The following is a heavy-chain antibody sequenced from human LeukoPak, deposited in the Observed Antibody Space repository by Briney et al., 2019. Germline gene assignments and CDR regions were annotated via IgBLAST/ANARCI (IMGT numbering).Heavy chain of an antibody. Sequence: PSQTLSLTCTVSGGSISSGGYFWTWIRQPPGKGLEWIGYMSQSGSTYYNPSLKSRVTTSVDTSKSQFSLKLTSVTAADTAVYYCARDWSGPYYFDYWGQGTLVTVSS. CDR2: MSQSGST. J-gene: IGHJ4*01. D-gene: IGHD3-3*01. V-gene: IGHV4-30-2*01. CDR3: ARDWSGPYYFDY. CDR1: GGSISSGGYF.